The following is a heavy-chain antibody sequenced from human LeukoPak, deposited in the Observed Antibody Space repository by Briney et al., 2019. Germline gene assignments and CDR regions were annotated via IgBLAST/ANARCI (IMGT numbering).Heavy chain of an antibody. Sequence: SETLSRTCVVSGYSISNDYYWGWIRQPPGKGLEWIGNIYHSGGSYYNPSLKSRVTILVDTSKNQFSLKLSSVTAADTAVYYCAKAGTTGIHHWFDPWGQGNLVTVSS. CDR3: AKAGTTGIHHWFDP. CDR2: IYHSGGS. V-gene: IGHV4-38-2*01. D-gene: IGHD1-1*01. J-gene: IGHJ5*02. CDR1: GYSISNDYY.